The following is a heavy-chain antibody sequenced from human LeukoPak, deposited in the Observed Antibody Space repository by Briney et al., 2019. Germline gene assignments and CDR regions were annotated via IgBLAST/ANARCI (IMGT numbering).Heavy chain of an antibody. CDR1: GGSVRISSYY. CDR3: ARYHSGYDDY. V-gene: IGHV4-39*07. D-gene: IGHD5-12*01. CDR2: IYYSGNT. Sequence: PSETLSLTCTVSGGSVRISSYYWGWIRQPPGKGLEWIGTIYYSGNTYYNPSLKSRVTISVDTSRNQFSLRLSSVTAADTAVYYCARYHSGYDDYWGQGTLVTVSS. J-gene: IGHJ4*02.